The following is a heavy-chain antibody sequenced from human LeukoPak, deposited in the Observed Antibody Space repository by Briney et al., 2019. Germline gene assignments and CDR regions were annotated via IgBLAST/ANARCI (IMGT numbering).Heavy chain of an antibody. CDR3: ASDLGPVGDDAFDI. CDR1: GGTFSSYA. CDR2: INPNSGGT. D-gene: IGHD3-16*01. V-gene: IGHV1-2*02. J-gene: IGHJ3*02. Sequence: ASVKVSCKASGGTFSSYAISWVRQAPGQGLEWMGWINPNSGGTNYAQKFQGRVTMTRDTSISTAYMELSRLRSDDTAVYYCASDLGPVGDDAFDIWGQGTMVTVSS.